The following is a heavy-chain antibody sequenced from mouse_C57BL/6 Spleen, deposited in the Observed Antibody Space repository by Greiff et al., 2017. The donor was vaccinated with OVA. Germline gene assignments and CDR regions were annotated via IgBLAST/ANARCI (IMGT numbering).Heavy chain of an antibody. V-gene: IGHV5-4*01. D-gene: IGHD2-5*01. Sequence: DVKLVESGGGLVKPGGSLKLSCAASGFTFSSYAMSWVRQTPEKRLEWVATISDGGSYTYYPDNVKGRFTISRDNAKNNLYLQMSHLKSEDTAMYYCARDWGSNYVFDYWGQGTTLTVSS. J-gene: IGHJ2*01. CDR1: GFTFSSYA. CDR2: ISDGGSYT. CDR3: ARDWGSNYVFDY.